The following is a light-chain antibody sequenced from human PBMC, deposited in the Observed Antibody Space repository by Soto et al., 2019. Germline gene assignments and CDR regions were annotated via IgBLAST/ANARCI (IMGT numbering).Light chain of an antibody. CDR2: WAS. CDR3: HQYYSTPYT. Sequence: DIGMTQSPDSLAVSLGERATINCTSSQSVLYSSSNKNYLAWYQQKPGQPPKLLFYWASTRESGVPGRFSGSGSGTDFNLTISSLQAEDVAVYSCHQYYSTPYTFGQGTKLDIK. J-gene: IGKJ2*01. CDR1: QSVLYSSSNKNY. V-gene: IGKV4-1*01.